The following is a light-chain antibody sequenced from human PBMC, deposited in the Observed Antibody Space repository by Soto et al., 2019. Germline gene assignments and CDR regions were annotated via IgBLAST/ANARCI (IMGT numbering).Light chain of an antibody. Sequence: EIVLTQSPATLSLSPGERATLSCRASQSISNYLAWYQQKPGQAPSLLIYDASHRATGIPARFSGSGSGTDFTLTISSLEPEDFAVYYCQQRFNWPPITFGQGTRLEIK. CDR1: QSISNY. CDR3: QQRFNWPPIT. J-gene: IGKJ5*01. V-gene: IGKV3-11*01. CDR2: DAS.